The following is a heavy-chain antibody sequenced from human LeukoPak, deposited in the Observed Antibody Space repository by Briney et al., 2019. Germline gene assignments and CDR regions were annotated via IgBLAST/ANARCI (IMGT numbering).Heavy chain of an antibody. J-gene: IGHJ6*03. CDR3: ARALDPYYYYYYMDV. V-gene: IGHV1-2*02. CDR1: GYTFTGYY. Sequence: ASVTVSFTASGYTFTGYYMHWVRQAPGQGLEWMGWINPNSGGTNYAQKFQGRVTMTRDTSISTAYMELSRLRSDDTAVYYCARALDPYYYYYYMDVWGKGTTVTVSS. CDR2: INPNSGGT.